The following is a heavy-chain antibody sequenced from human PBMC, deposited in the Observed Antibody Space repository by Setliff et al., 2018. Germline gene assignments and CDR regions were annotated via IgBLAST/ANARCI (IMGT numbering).Heavy chain of an antibody. D-gene: IGHD3-3*01. CDR2: RHPNSGNT. V-gene: IGHV1-8*01. Sequence: VASVKVSCKTLGKSFTKYDFHWVRQATGQGLEWMGWRHPNSGNTGYAQKFQVKVTMTSDTSTNTVYFEVSSLRSEYTAVYFCARDRFYNSWSGTSITAPHDAFDIWGQGTRVTVSS. CDR3: ARDRFYNSWSGTSITAPHDAFDI. CDR1: GKSFTKYD. J-gene: IGHJ3*02.